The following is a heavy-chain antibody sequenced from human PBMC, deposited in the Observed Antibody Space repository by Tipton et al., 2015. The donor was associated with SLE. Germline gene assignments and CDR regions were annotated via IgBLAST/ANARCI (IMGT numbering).Heavy chain of an antibody. Sequence: TLSLTCSVSGGSISSHYWSWIRQSPGKGLEWIGHMYYSGGSSYNPSLQSRVTISVDTSKNQFSLELSSVTAADTAVYYCARTGIEYYDFWSGYTPGWFGPWGQGILVTVSS. CDR1: GGSISSHY. CDR3: ARTGIEYYDFWSGYTPGWFGP. CDR2: MYYSGGS. D-gene: IGHD3-3*01. J-gene: IGHJ5*02. V-gene: IGHV4-59*11.